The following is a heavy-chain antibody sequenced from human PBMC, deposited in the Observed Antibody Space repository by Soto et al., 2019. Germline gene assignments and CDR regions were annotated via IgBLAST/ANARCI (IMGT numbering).Heavy chain of an antibody. CDR2: IRSKANSYET. CDR1: GFTFSGSA. J-gene: IGHJ6*02. Sequence: GGSLRLSCAASGFTFSGSAMHWVRQASGKGLEWVGRIRSKANSYETAYAASVKGRFTISRDDSKNTAYLQMNSLKTEDPAVYYCTRHDSGSYYDYGMDVWGQGTTVTVSS. D-gene: IGHD1-26*01. CDR3: TRHDSGSYYDYGMDV. V-gene: IGHV3-73*01.